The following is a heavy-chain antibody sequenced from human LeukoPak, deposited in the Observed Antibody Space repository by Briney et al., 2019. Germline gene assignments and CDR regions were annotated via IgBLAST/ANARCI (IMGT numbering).Heavy chain of an antibody. CDR3: TRDMIRGVPDYIDY. J-gene: IGHJ4*02. CDR2: ISAEGDIQ. V-gene: IGHV3-30-3*01. D-gene: IGHD3-10*01. Sequence: GSQRLSCAATGFRVRSYDMHWVRQAPGKGLEWVAAISAEGDIQIYLDSVMGRFTISRDNSKSTLYLQMNSLRIEDTGFYYCTRDMIRGVPDYIDYWGQGTLVTVSP. CDR1: GFRVRSYD.